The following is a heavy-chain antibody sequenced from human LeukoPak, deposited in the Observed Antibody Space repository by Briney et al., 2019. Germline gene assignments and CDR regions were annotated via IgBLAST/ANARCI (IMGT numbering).Heavy chain of an antibody. CDR3: ARDLVWFGDLSSYFDY. V-gene: IGHV4-39*07. CDR2: IYYSGST. CDR1: GGSISSSSYY. J-gene: IGHJ4*02. D-gene: IGHD3-10*01. Sequence: PSETLSLTCTVSGGSISSSSYYWGWIRQPPGKGLEWIGSIYYSGSTYYNPSLKSRVTISLDTSKNQFSLKLSSVTAADTAVYYCARDLVWFGDLSSYFDYWGQGSLVTVSS.